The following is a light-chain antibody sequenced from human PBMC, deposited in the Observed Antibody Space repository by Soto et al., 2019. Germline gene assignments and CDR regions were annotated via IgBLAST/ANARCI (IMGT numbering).Light chain of an antibody. J-gene: IGLJ3*02. CDR3: ETPWV. CDR2: LEGSGSY. Sequence: QPVLTQSSSASASLGSSVKLTCTLSSGHSSYIIAWHQQQPGKAPRYLMKLEGSGSYNKGSGVPDRFSGSSSGADRYLTISNLQFEDEADYYCETPWVFGGGTKLTVL. V-gene: IGLV4-60*02. CDR1: SGHSSYI.